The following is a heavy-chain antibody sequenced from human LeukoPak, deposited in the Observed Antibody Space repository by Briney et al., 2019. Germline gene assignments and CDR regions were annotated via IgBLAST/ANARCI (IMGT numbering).Heavy chain of an antibody. V-gene: IGHV4-61*05. D-gene: IGHD4-17*01. CDR3: AAQYGDFHKWLDP. CDR1: GGSISSSSYY. J-gene: IGHJ5*02. CDR2: IYNSGRA. Sequence: SETLSLTCTVSGGSISSSSYYWGWIRQPPGKGLEWIGYIYNSGRANYNPSLKSRVTLSVDTSKNQVSLKLSSVTAADTAVYYCAAQYGDFHKWLDPWGQGTLVTVSS.